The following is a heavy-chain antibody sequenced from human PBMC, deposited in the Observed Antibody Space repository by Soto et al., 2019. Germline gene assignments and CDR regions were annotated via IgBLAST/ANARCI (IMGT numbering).Heavy chain of an antibody. CDR3: AKMSAAVGGRFDP. Sequence: QVHLVQSGAEVKKPGASVKVSCKASGYTFISYPITWGRQAPGQGLEWMGWISTYNGNTHYAHKFQDRLTLTTDTSTSTTYMELRNLTSDDRAVYFCAKMSAAVGGRFDPWGQGTLVTVSS. J-gene: IGHJ5*02. CDR2: ISTYNGNT. CDR1: GYTFISYP. V-gene: IGHV1-18*01. D-gene: IGHD6-13*01.